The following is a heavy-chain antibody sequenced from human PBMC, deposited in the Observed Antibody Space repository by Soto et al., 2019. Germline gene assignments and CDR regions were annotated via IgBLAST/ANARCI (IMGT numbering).Heavy chain of an antibody. CDR1: GDSITSGSYY. CDR3: AREWGLLPYYVLNV. V-gene: IGHV4-61*03. J-gene: IGHJ6*02. Sequence: PSETLSLTCIVSGDSITSGSYYWTWLRQPPGKGLEWIGYISYTGSTKYNPSLQSRVTISVDTSKNDFSLNLSSVTAADTAVYFCAREWGLLPYYVLNVWGHGTAVTVSS. D-gene: IGHD7-27*01. CDR2: ISYTGST.